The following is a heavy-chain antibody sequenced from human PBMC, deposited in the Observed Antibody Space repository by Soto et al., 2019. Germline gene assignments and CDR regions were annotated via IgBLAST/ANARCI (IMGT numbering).Heavy chain of an antibody. J-gene: IGHJ5*02. D-gene: IGHD6-13*01. CDR1: GGSISSGGYY. V-gene: IGHV4-31*03. CDR2: IYYSGST. CDR3: ARDVGIAAGPNWFDP. Sequence: SETLSLTCTVSGGSISSGGYYWSLIRQHPEKDLEWIGYIYYSGSTYYNPSLKSRVTISVDKSKNQFSLKLSSVTAADTAVYYCARDVGIAAGPNWFDPWGQGTLVTVSS.